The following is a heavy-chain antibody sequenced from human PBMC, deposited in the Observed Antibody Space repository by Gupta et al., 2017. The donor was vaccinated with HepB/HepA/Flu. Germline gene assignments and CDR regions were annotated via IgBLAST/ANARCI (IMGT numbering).Heavy chain of an antibody. CDR2: ISGGSGGT. CDR3: AKGDKNWDNDYMDD. V-gene: IGHV3-23*01. Sequence: EVQLLESGGGLVQPGGSLRLSCAASGFTFRNSAMTWVRLAPGKGLEWVSGISGGSGGTDYADSVKGRFTISRDNSKNTLYLQMNSLRAEDTAVYYCAKGDKNWDNDYMDDWGKGTTVTVSS. D-gene: IGHD7-27*01. CDR1: GFTFRNSA. J-gene: IGHJ6*03.